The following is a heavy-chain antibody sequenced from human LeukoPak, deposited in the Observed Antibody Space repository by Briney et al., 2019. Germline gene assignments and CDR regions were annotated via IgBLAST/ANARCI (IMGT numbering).Heavy chain of an antibody. D-gene: IGHD2-2*01. CDR2: ISASGGST. CDR3: AKGYCSSTNCKESFFDY. V-gene: IGHV3-23*01. Sequence: GGSLRLYCSASGFTFSSYDLNWLRQAPGKGLERGSTISASGGSTYYFAKGRFTISRDNSKNTLYLQMNSLRAEDTAVYYCAKGYCSSTNCKESFFDYWGQGTLVTVSS. CDR1: GFTFSSYD. J-gene: IGHJ4*02.